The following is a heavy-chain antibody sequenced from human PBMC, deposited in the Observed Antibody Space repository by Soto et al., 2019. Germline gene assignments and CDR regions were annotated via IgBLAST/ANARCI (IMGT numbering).Heavy chain of an antibody. CDR2: ISSSSYTI. CDR3: AREISLSAGSYFDY. D-gene: IGHD3-10*01. J-gene: IGHJ4*02. V-gene: IGHV3-48*02. Sequence: GGSLRLSCTASGFTFNMYNMNWVRQAPGKGLERVSYISSSSYTIKYADSVEGRFTVSRDNGKKSLYLQMNSLRDEDTAVYFCAREISLSAGSYFDYWGQGTLVTVSS. CDR1: GFTFNMYN.